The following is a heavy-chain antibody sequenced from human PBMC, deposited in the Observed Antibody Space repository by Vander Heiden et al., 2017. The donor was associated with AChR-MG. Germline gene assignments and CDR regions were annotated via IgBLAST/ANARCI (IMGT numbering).Heavy chain of an antibody. CDR3: AKSRDTIVAFYGLDV. Sequence: QVQLLQSGSEVKRPGSSVKVSCKTSGDIFNKYGINWVRQAPGQGLEWMGRIFPVVDSIRYANEYQRRVTITADKSTSTVYLELSNLRSEDTAVYYCAKSRDTIVAFYGLDVWGQGTTVTVSS. J-gene: IGHJ6*02. CDR1: GDIFNKYG. V-gene: IGHV1-69*06. CDR2: IFPVVDSI. D-gene: IGHD2-21*01.